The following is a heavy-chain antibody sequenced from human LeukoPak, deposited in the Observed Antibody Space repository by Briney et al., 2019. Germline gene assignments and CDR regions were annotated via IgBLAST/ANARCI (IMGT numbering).Heavy chain of an antibody. V-gene: IGHV4-34*01. CDR2: INHSGST. CDR3: ARGYDSSGYIYYYYYMDV. CDR1: GGSFSGYY. Sequence: SETLSLTCGVYGGSFSGYYWSWIRQPPGKGLEWIGEINHSGSTNYNPSLKSRVTISVDTSKNKFSLKLSSVTAADTAVYYCARGYDSSGYIYYYYYMDVWGKGTTVTVSS. D-gene: IGHD3-22*01. J-gene: IGHJ6*03.